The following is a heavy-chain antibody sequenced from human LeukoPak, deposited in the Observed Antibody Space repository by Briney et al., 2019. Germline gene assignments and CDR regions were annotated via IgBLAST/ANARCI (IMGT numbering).Heavy chain of an antibody. J-gene: IGHJ4*02. V-gene: IGHV3-23*01. D-gene: IGHD3-22*01. Sequence: GGSLRLTCAVSGITLSNYGTSWVRQAPGKGLEWVAGISDSGGRTNYADSVKGRFTISRDNPKNTLYLQMNSLRAEDTAVYFCAKRGVVIRVILVGFHKEAYYFDSWGQGALVTVSS. CDR2: ISDSGGRT. CDR1: GITLSNYG. CDR3: AKRGVVIRVILVGFHKEAYYFDS.